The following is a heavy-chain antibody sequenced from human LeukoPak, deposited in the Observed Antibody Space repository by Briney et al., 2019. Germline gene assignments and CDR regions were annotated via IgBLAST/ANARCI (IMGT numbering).Heavy chain of an antibody. V-gene: IGHV4-4*07. CDR3: ARDGRYSVTGAFDI. CDR1: GGSISSYY. Sequence: SETLSLPRTVSGGSISSYYWSWIRQPAGKGLEWIGRIYTSGSNNYNPSLKSRVTISVHTSKNQFPLKLSSVTAADTAVYYCARDGRYSVTGAFDIWGQGTMVTVSS. CDR2: IYTSGSN. J-gene: IGHJ3*02. D-gene: IGHD4-11*01.